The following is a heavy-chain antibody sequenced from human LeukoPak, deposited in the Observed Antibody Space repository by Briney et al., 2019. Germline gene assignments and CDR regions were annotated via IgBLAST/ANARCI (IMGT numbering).Heavy chain of an antibody. CDR1: GFTFSSYS. D-gene: IGHD1-26*01. CDR2: ISSSTNDI. J-gene: IGHJ2*01. Sequence: GGSLRLSCTASGFTFSSYSMNWVRQAPGKGLEWVSSISSSTNDIYYADSVKGRFTISRDNAKNSLYLHMNSLRADDTAVYYCARVVGAGYFDLWGRGTLVTVSS. CDR3: ARVVGAGYFDL. V-gene: IGHV3-21*01.